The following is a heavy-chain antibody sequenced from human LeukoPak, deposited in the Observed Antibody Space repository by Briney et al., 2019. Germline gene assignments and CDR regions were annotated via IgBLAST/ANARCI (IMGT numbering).Heavy chain of an antibody. CDR2: INHSGST. CDR1: GGSFSGYY. J-gene: IGHJ4*02. D-gene: IGHD4-17*01. Sequence: SETLSLTCAVYGGSFSGYYWSWIRQPPGKGLEWIGEINHSGSTNYNPSLKSRVTISVDTSKNQFSLKLSSVTAADTAVYYCARGSATVTTDWGQGTLVTVSS. CDR3: ARGSATVTTD. V-gene: IGHV4-34*01.